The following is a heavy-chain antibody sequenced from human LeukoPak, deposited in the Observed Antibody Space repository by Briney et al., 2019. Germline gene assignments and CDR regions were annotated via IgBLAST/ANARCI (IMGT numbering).Heavy chain of an antibody. D-gene: IGHD2-2*01. V-gene: IGHV1-18*04. CDR3: ARGYCGTTSCHPFDY. CDR2: ISAYNGNT. CDR1: AYTFTGYY. Sequence: ASVKVSCKASAYTFTGYYMHWVRQAPGQGLEWMGWISAYNGNTNYAQKLQGRVTMTTDTSTSTAYMELRSLRSDDTAVYYCARGYCGTTSCHPFDYWGQGTLVTVSS. J-gene: IGHJ4*02.